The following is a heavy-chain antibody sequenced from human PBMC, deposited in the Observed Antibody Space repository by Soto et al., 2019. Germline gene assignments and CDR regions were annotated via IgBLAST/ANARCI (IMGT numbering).Heavy chain of an antibody. D-gene: IGHD2-2*01. V-gene: IGHV4-31*03. CDR3: ATRLGSHQHYYSGIDV. CDR1: GYSMTSGGYY. J-gene: IGHJ6*02. Sequence: PSETLSLTCTVSGYSMTSGGYYWTWIRHLPGKGLEWIGYIYYSGGTQFNPSLKSRVSMSVDTSKNQFSLRLSSVTAADTAVYFRATRLGSHQHYYSGIDVWGQGTTVTVSS. CDR2: IYYSGGT.